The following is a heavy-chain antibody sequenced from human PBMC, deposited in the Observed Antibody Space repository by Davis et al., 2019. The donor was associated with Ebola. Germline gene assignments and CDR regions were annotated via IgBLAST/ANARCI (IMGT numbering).Heavy chain of an antibody. CDR3: AKGDKTRLYFDTSHDH. V-gene: IGHV3-23*01. D-gene: IGHD3-22*01. CDR2: LSGSGDNT. CDR1: GFTFSEYA. Sequence: GESLKISCAASGFTFSEYAMNWVRQAPGKGLEWVSGLSGSGDNTYYANSVLGRFTISRDNSKNTLYLQMNSLRAGDTAVYYCAKGDKTRLYFDTSHDHWGQGTLVTVSS. J-gene: IGHJ5*02.